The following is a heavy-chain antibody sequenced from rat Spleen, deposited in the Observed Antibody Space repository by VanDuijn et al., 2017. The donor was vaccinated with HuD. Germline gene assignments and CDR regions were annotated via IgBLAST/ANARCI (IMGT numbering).Heavy chain of an antibody. Sequence: EVQLVESGGGLVQPGRSLKLSCAVSGFTFSNYGLHWIRQAPTKGLEWVASINYDGSNIYYRDSVKGRFTVSRDNAKSSLYLQMDSLRSEDSATYYCTRDRILRSTGFDYWGQGVMVTVSS. CDR3: TRDRILRSTGFDY. V-gene: IGHV5-19*01. CDR1: GFTFSNYG. D-gene: IGHD1-6*01. J-gene: IGHJ2*01. CDR2: INYDGSNI.